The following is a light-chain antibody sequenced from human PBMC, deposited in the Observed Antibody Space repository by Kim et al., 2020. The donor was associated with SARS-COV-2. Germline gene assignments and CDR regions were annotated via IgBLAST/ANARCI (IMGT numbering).Light chain of an antibody. CDR1: SSDIGGYNF. CDR2: EVN. CDR3: SSYAGRQNLV. V-gene: IGLV2-8*01. J-gene: IGLJ2*01. Sequence: GRSFTISFTGTSSDIGGYNFVAWYQQHPGKAPKVMIYEVNKRPSGVPDRFSGSKSGNTASLTVSGLQAEDEADYYCSSYAGRQNLVFGGGTQLTVL.